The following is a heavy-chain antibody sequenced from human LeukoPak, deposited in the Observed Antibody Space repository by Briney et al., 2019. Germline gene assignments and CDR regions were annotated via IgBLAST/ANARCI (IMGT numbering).Heavy chain of an antibody. D-gene: IGHD2/OR15-2a*01. Sequence: PSETLSLTCAVSGYSISSGYYWGWIRQPPGNGLEWIGSMYHSGSTYYNPSLKSRVTISVDTSKNQISLKLSSVTAADPAMYYCARYVYGFDPWGQGTLVTVSS. CDR1: GYSISSGYY. CDR2: MYHSGST. V-gene: IGHV4-38-2*01. CDR3: ARYVYGFDP. J-gene: IGHJ5*02.